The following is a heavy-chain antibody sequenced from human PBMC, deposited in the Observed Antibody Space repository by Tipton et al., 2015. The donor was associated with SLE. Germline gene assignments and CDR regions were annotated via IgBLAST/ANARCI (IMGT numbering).Heavy chain of an antibody. D-gene: IGHD3-16*01. V-gene: IGHV3-30*02. CDR1: GFTYSGYA. J-gene: IGHJ4*02. Sequence: GSLRLSCAASGFTYSGYAMHWVRQAPGKGLEWVAFIRADGSKKDSADSVKGRFTISRDNSKNTLYLQMNRLRVEDTAVYYCAGGTGAYFDRWGQGTLVTVSS. CDR2: IRADGSKK. CDR3: AGGTGAYFDR.